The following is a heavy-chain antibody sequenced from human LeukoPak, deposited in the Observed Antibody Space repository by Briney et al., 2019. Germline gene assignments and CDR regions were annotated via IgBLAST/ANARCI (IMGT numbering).Heavy chain of an antibody. V-gene: IGHV4-4*07. CDR3: ARDGVVAAPYYYYYYMDV. D-gene: IGHD2-15*01. Sequence: SETLSLTCTVSGGSISSYYWSWIRQPAGKGLGWIGRIYTSGSTNYNPSLKSRVTMSVDTSKNQFSLKLSSVTAADTAVYYCARDGVVAAPYYYYYYMDVWGKGTTVTVSS. CDR2: IYTSGST. J-gene: IGHJ6*03. CDR1: GGSISSYY.